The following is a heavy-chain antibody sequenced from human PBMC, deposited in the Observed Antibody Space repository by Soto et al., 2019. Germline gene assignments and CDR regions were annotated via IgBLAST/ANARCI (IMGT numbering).Heavy chain of an antibody. CDR1: GDSIRSTNYY. Sequence: QLQVQESGPGLVKPSETLSLTCSVSGDSIRSTNYYWGWIRQPPGKGLEWIGSLYSNGRTYYNPSLKTRVTISVDTSKNQFSLQLGSVTATDTAVYYCASLLGFCTNSSCSTVDYWSQGILVTVSS. V-gene: IGHV4-39*01. CDR2: LYSNGRT. J-gene: IGHJ4*02. D-gene: IGHD2-2*01. CDR3: ASLLGFCTNSSCSTVDY.